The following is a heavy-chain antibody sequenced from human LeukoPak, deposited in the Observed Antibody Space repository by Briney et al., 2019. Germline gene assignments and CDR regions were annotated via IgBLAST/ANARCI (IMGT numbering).Heavy chain of an antibody. CDR2: MNPNSGST. V-gene: IGHV1-8*01. CDR3: ARDSNDLDYYYYYMDV. Sequence: ASVKVSCKASGYTFTSYDINWVRQATGQGLEWMGWMNPNSGSTGYAQKSQGRVTMTRNTSISTAYMELSSLRSEDTAVYYCARDSNDLDYYYYYMDVWGKGTTVTVSS. D-gene: IGHD4-11*01. CDR1: GYTFTSYD. J-gene: IGHJ6*03.